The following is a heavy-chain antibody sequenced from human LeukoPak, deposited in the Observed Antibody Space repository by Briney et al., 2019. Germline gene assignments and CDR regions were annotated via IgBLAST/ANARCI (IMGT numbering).Heavy chain of an antibody. V-gene: IGHV4-30-4*01. Sequence: SSETLSLTCTVSGGSTSSGDYYWSWIRQPPGRGLEWTGYIYYSGSTYYNPSLKSRVTISVDTSKNQFSLKLSSVTAADTAVYYCARAHEVVPAAILGKENWFDPWGQGTLVTVSP. D-gene: IGHD2-2*01. J-gene: IGHJ5*02. CDR1: GGSTSSGDYY. CDR3: ARAHEVVPAAILGKENWFDP. CDR2: IYYSGST.